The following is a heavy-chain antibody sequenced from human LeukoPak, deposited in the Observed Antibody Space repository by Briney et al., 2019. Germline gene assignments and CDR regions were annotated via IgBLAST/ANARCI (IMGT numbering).Heavy chain of an antibody. J-gene: IGHJ4*02. CDR1: GLTFNMFW. D-gene: IGHD2-15*01. V-gene: IGHV3-7*03. CDR2: IKQDGSEE. Sequence: GGSLRLSCAASGLTFNMFWMTSVRQAPGKGLEWVANIKQDGSEENYGDSVKGRFTISRDNAKNSLYLQMNSLRAEDTAVYYCAKDEGSGTWHYWGQGTLVTVSS. CDR3: AKDEGSGTWHY.